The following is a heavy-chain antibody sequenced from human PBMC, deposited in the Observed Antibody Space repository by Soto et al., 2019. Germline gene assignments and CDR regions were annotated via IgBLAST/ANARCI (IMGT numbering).Heavy chain of an antibody. J-gene: IGHJ4*02. CDR1: GGSISSGGYY. CDR2: IYYSGST. V-gene: IGHV4-31*03. D-gene: IGHD3-22*01. CDR3: ARVGDSSGYYYGHYFDY. Sequence: SETLSLTCTVSGGSISSGGYYWSWIRQHPGKGLEWIGYIYYSGSTYYNPSLKSRVTISVDTSKNQFSLKLSSVTAADTAVYYCARVGDSSGYYYGHYFDYWGQGTLVTVSS.